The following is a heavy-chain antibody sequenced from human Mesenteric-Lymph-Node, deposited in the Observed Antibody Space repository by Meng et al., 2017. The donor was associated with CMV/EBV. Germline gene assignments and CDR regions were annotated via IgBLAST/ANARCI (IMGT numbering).Heavy chain of an antibody. D-gene: IGHD1-7*01. CDR3: AKVSGPRTIYYYYGMDV. CDR1: GFTLSSNA. Sequence: GESLKISCAASGFTLSSNAMNWVRQAPGKGLEWVSVIYSGGKTYYGDSVKGRFTISRDNSKNTLYLQMSSLRAEDTAVYYCAKVSGPRTIYYYYGMDVWGQGTTVTVSS. J-gene: IGHJ6*02. V-gene: IGHV3-23*03. CDR2: IYSGGKT.